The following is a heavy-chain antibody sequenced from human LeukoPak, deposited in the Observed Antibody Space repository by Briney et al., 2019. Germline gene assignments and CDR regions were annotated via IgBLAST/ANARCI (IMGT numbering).Heavy chain of an antibody. CDR1: GGSFSGYY. V-gene: IGHV4-34*01. CDR2: INHSGST. Sequence: SETLSLTCAVYGGSFSGYYWSWIRQPPGKGLEWIGEINHSGSTNYNPSLKSRVTISVDTSKNQFSLKLSSVTAADTAVYYCASESVAHPPYYYYMDVWGKGTTVTVSS. CDR3: ASESVAHPPYYYYMDV. D-gene: IGHD2-15*01. J-gene: IGHJ6*03.